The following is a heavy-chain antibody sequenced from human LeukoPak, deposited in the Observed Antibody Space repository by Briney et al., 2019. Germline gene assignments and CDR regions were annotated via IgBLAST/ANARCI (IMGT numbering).Heavy chain of an antibody. Sequence: GGSLRLSCAASGFTLSSYGMHWVRQAPGNGLEWVAFIRYDASNKYYADSVKGRFTISRDNSKNTLYLQMNSLRAEDTAVYYCASHPQADFDYWGQGTLVTVSS. V-gene: IGHV3-30*02. CDR1: GFTLSSYG. J-gene: IGHJ4*02. CDR3: ASHPQADFDY. CDR2: IRYDASNK.